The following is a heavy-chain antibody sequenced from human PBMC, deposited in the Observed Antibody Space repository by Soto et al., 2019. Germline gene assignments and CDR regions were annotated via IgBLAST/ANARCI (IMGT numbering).Heavy chain of an antibody. V-gene: IGHV3-64D*06. J-gene: IGHJ4*02. CDR3: VKDHPPIAAAGSSDY. D-gene: IGHD6-13*01. CDR2: ISSNGGST. Sequence: GGSLRLSCSASGFPFSSYAMHWVRPAPGKGLEYVSAISSNGGSTYYADSVKGRFTISRDNSKNTLYLQMSSLRAEDTAVYYCVKDHPPIAAAGSSDYWGQGTLVTVSS. CDR1: GFPFSSYA.